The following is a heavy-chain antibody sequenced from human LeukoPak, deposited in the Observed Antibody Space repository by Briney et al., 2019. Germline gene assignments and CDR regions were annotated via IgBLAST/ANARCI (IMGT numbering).Heavy chain of an antibody. J-gene: IGHJ4*02. D-gene: IGHD4-11*01. CDR2: IYYSGST. Sequence: KPSETLSLTCTVSGGSISSYYWSWIRQPPGKGLEWIGYIYYSGSTNYNPSLKSRVTISVDTSKNQFSLKLSSVTAADTAVYYCARWDDYSIVFDYWGQGTLVAVSS. V-gene: IGHV4-59*01. CDR1: GGSISSYY. CDR3: ARWDDYSIVFDY.